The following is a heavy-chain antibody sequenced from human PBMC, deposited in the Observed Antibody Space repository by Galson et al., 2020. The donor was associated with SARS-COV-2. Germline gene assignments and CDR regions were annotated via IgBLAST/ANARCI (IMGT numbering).Heavy chain of an antibody. J-gene: IGHJ6*03. V-gene: IGHV4-34*01. D-gene: IGHD2-8*01. Sequence: SETLSLTCAVYGGSFSDYSWTWVRQPPGKGLEWIGEISHSGSTNYSPSLKSRVFMSVDTSKNQFSLKLSSVTAADTAVYYCARGGSRPIMVFDCYYLYMDVWGKGTKVNVYS. CDR3: ARGGSRPIMVFDCYYLYMDV. CDR2: ISHSGST. CDR1: GGSFSDYS.